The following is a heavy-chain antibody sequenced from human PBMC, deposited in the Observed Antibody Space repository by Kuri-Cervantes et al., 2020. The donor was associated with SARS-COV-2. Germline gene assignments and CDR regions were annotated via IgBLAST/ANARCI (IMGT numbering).Heavy chain of an antibody. V-gene: IGHV3-23*01. Sequence: EPLKISCAASGFTCSRYAMSWVRQAPGKGLEWVSAISGSGGSTYYADSVKGRFTIYRDNSKNTLYLPMNRLRAEDTAVYYRAKPQQLVQHRFPPKYYFDYWGQGTLVTVSS. CDR3: AKPQQLVQHRFPPKYYFDY. D-gene: IGHD6-13*01. CDR2: ISGSGGST. J-gene: IGHJ4*02. CDR1: GFTCSRYA.